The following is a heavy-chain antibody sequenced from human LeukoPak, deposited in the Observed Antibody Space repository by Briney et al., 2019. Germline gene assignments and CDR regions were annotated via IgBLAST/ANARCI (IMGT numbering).Heavy chain of an antibody. D-gene: IGHD2-15*01. CDR3: ARVGLRCSGGSCYSGHAFDM. Sequence: GAPVKVSCKASGYTFTSYGISWVRQAPGQGLEWMGWIGAYNGNTNYAQKLQGRVTMTTDTSTSTAYMELRSLRSDDTAVYYCARVGLRCSGGSCYSGHAFDMWGQGTMVTVSS. V-gene: IGHV1-18*01. CDR1: GYTFTSYG. CDR2: IGAYNGNT. J-gene: IGHJ3*02.